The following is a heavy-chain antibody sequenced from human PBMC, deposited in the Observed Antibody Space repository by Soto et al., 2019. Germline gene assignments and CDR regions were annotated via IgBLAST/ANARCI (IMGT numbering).Heavy chain of an antibody. Sequence: EVQLLESGGGLVQPGGSMRLSCAASGFTFSSYAMSWVRQAPGKGLEWVSAISGSGGTTYYADAVKGRFTFSRDNSKNSLYLQMNRLRAEDTPVYYCAKTANGWFSAFDVWGQGTMVTVSS. D-gene: IGHD6-19*01. CDR2: ISGSGGTT. CDR3: AKTANGWFSAFDV. J-gene: IGHJ3*01. CDR1: GFTFSSYA. V-gene: IGHV3-23*01.